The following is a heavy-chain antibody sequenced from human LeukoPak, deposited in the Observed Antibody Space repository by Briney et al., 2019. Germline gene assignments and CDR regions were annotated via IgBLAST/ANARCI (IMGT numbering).Heavy chain of an antibody. Sequence: PSQTLSLTCAVSGGSISSGGYSWSWIRQPPGKGLEWIGCIYHSGSTYYNPSLKSRVTISVDRSKNQFSLKLSSVTAADTAVYYCAGGTYDILTGYYFDYWGQGTLVTVSS. CDR3: AGGTYDILTGYYFDY. CDR1: GGSISSGGYS. V-gene: IGHV4-30-2*01. J-gene: IGHJ4*02. CDR2: IYHSGST. D-gene: IGHD3-9*01.